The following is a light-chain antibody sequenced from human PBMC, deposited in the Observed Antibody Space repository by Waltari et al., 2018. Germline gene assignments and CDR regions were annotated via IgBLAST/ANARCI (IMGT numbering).Light chain of an antibody. CDR2: EVT. J-gene: IGLJ2*01. CDR3: SSYADSNVL. V-gene: IGLV2-8*01. Sequence: QSALTQPPSASGSPGPSVTISCTGTSGDIGAYNSVSWYQQHPGRAPKLMIYEVTKRPSGVPDRFSGSRSGNTASLTVSGLQTEDEADYFCSSYADSNVLFGGGTKLTVL. CDR1: SGDIGAYNS.